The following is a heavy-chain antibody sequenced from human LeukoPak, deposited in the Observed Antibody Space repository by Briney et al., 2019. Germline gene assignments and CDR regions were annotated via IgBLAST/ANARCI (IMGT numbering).Heavy chain of an antibody. Sequence: ASVKASCKASGYTFTGHYMHWVRQAPGQGLEWMGWINPNSGGTKYAQKFQGRVTLTRDTSISTAYMELSRLRCDDTAVYYCARSYDFWSGPPFDPWGQGTLVTVSS. V-gene: IGHV1-2*02. CDR2: INPNSGGT. J-gene: IGHJ5*02. CDR3: ARSYDFWSGPPFDP. D-gene: IGHD3-3*01. CDR1: GYTFTGHY.